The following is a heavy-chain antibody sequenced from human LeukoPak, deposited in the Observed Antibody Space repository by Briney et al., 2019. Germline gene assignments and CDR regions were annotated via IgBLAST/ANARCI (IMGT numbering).Heavy chain of an antibody. V-gene: IGHV3-7*01. D-gene: IGHD3-3*01. Sequence: GGSLRLSCAASGFTFSSYWMSWVRQAPGKGLEWVANIKQDGSEKYYVDSVKGRFTISRDNAKNSLYLQMNSLRAEDTAVYYCARDSVGIRITIFGVVTGHTPDVWGKGTTVTVSS. J-gene: IGHJ6*04. CDR3: ARDSVGIRITIFGVVTGHTPDV. CDR2: IKQDGSEK. CDR1: GFTFSSYW.